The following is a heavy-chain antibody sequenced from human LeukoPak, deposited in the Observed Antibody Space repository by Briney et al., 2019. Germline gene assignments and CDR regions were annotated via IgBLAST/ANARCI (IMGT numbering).Heavy chain of an antibody. CDR2: ISAYNGNT. V-gene: IGHV1-18*01. D-gene: IGHD3-3*01. CDR1: GYTFTSYG. J-gene: IGHJ5*02. CDR3: ARAGGPTPSYYDFWSGYYECNWFDP. Sequence: ASVKVSCKASGYTFTSYGISWVRQAPGQGLEWMGWISAYNGNTNYAQKLQGRVTMTTDTSTSTAYMELRSLRSDDTAVYYCARAGGPTPSYYDFWSGYYECNWFDPWGQGTLVTVSS.